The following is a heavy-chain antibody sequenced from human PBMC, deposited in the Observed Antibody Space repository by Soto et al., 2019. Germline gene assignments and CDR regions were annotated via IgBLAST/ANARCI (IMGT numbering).Heavy chain of an antibody. CDR1: GFTFSSYS. D-gene: IGHD6-13*01. Sequence: EVQLVESGGGLVKPGGSLRLSCAASGFTFSSYSMNWVRQAPGKGLEWVSSISSSSSYIYYADSVKGRFTISRDNAKNSLYLQMNSLRAEDTAVYYCARDLDSSSWYPWFDPWGQGTLVTVSS. V-gene: IGHV3-21*01. J-gene: IGHJ5*02. CDR2: ISSSSSYI. CDR3: ARDLDSSSWYPWFDP.